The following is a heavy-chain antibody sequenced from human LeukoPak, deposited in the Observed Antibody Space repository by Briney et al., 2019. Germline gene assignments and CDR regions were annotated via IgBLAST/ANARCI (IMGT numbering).Heavy chain of an antibody. CDR3: ARFSIAANWFDP. D-gene: IGHD6-25*01. CDR2: ISAYNGNT. CDR1: GYTFTSYG. Sequence: GASVKVSCKASGYTFTSYGISWVRQAPGQGLEWVGWISAYNGNTNYAQNLQGRVTMTTDTSTSIAYMELRSLGSDDTAVYYCARFSIAANWFDPWGQGTLVTVSS. J-gene: IGHJ5*02. V-gene: IGHV1-18*01.